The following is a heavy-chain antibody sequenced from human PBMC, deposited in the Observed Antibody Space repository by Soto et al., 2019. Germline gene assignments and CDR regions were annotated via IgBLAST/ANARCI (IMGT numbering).Heavy chain of an antibody. Sequence: EVKLLESGGGLVQPGGSLRLSCAASGFAFSTYAMTWVRQAPGKGLEWVSTVSGGGDHTYYADSVRGRSTVSRDASKNTLYLHMDRLRPEDTAVYYCAKSGFADLEYWGQGALVTVSS. CDR1: GFAFSTYA. J-gene: IGHJ4*02. D-gene: IGHD1-26*01. CDR2: VSGGGDHT. V-gene: IGHV3-23*01. CDR3: AKSGFADLEY.